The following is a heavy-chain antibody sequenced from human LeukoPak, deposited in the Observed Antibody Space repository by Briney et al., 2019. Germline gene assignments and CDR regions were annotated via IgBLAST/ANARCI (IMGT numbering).Heavy chain of an antibody. D-gene: IGHD4-17*01. Sequence: SETLSLNCTVSGGSISSYYWSWIRQPPGKGLEWIGYIYYSGSTNYNPSLKSRVTISVDTSKNQFSLKLSSVTAADTAVYYCAREGATVTNYFDYWGQGTLVTVSS. CDR2: IYYSGST. V-gene: IGHV4-59*01. J-gene: IGHJ4*02. CDR3: AREGATVTNYFDY. CDR1: GGSISSYY.